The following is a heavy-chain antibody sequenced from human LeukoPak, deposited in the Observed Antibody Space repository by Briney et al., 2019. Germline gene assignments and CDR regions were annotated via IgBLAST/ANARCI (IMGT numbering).Heavy chain of an antibody. Sequence: AGSLRLSCVASGFTVSTNYMSWVRQAPGKGLEWVSVTYSGGTTYYADSVKGRFTISTDNSQSTLYLQMNSLRPEDTAVYYCARDQNYWGQGTLVTVSS. J-gene: IGHJ4*02. CDR2: TYSGGTT. V-gene: IGHV3-66*02. CDR1: GFTVSTNY. CDR3: ARDQNY.